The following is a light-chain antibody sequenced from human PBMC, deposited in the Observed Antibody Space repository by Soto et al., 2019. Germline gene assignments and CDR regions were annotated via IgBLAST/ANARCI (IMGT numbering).Light chain of an antibody. CDR2: GAS. Sequence: DIQMTQSPSTLSASVGDRVTITCRASQSISSWLAWYQQKPGKAPKFLIYGASSLAGGVPSRFSGSGSGTEFTLTISSLQPDDFATYYCQQYNSYPYNFGPGTKVEIK. J-gene: IGKJ2*01. CDR3: QQYNSYPYN. CDR1: QSISSW. V-gene: IGKV1-5*01.